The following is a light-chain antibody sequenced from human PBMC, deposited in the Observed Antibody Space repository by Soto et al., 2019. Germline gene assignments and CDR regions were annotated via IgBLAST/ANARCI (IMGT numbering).Light chain of an antibody. J-gene: IGLJ3*02. Sequence: QSALAQPASVSGSPGQSITISCTGTSSDLGTYNLVSWYQQHPGKAPKLTIYEATKRPSGVSGRFSGSKSGNTASLTISGLQAEDEAYYYCCSYAGGSTLVFGGGTKLTVL. CDR1: SSDLGTYNL. CDR2: EAT. CDR3: CSYAGGSTLV. V-gene: IGLV2-23*01.